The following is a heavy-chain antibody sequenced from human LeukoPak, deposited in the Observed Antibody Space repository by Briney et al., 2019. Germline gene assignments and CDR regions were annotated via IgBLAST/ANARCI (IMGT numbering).Heavy chain of an antibody. J-gene: IGHJ4*02. D-gene: IGHD3-10*01. CDR2: IKQDGSEK. CDR1: GFIFSSYW. V-gene: IGHV3-7*01. Sequence: GGSLRLSCAASGFIFSSYWMSWVRHAPGKGLEWVANIKQDGSEKYYVDSVKGRFTISRDNAKNSLYLQMNSLRAEDTAVYYCARVLWFGELLFWGQGTLVTVSS. CDR3: ARVLWFGELLF.